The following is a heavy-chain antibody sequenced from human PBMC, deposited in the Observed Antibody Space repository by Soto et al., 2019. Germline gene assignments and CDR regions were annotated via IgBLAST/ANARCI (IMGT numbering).Heavy chain of an antibody. D-gene: IGHD6-19*01. CDR3: TKEQGGIAVAFDY. Sequence: EVQLVESGGGLVQPGRSLRLSCAASEFNFEDYAMHWVRQAPAKGLGWVASISWNGGRINYADSVKGRFTISRDNARNSLYLEMNSLRPEDTALYYCTKEQGGIAVAFDYWGQGTLVTVSS. CDR2: ISWNGGRI. V-gene: IGHV3-9*01. CDR1: EFNFEDYA. J-gene: IGHJ4*02.